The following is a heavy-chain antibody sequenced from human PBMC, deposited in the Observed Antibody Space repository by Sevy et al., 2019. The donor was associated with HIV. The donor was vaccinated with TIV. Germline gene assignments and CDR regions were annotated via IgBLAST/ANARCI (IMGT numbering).Heavy chain of an antibody. J-gene: IGHJ4*02. CDR1: GFTFSSHW. D-gene: IGHD3-22*01. CDR2: IKQDMSEK. Sequence: GGSLRLSCAASGFTFSSHWMTWVRQAPGKGLEWVANIKQDMSEKYYADSVKGRFTISRDNARNSLYLQMESLRAEDTAVYYCARAQQVTMLVVIGGLYFDFWGQGTLVTVSS. CDR3: ARAQQVTMLVVIGGLYFDF. V-gene: IGHV3-7*01.